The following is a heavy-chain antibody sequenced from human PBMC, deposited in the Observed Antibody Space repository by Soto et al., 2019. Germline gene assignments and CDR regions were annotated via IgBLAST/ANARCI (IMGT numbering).Heavy chain of an antibody. CDR3: AKSTGGTANGMGV. J-gene: IGHJ6*02. V-gene: IGHV3-9*01. CDR1: GFSFDDYG. D-gene: IGHD2-8*02. CDR2: ISYYSGSI. Sequence: EVQLVESGGGLVQPGRSLRLSCAASGFSFDDYGMHWVRQAPGKGLEWVSGISYYSGSIGYADSVKGRFTISRDNAKDSLYLQMTSLRGEDTALYYCAKSTGGTANGMGVWGQGTTVTVCS.